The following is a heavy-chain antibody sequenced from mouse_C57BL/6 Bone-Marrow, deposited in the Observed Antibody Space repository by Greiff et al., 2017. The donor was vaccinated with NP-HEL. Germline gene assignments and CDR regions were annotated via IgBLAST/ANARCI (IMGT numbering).Heavy chain of an antibody. CDR2: IYPGDGDT. CDR1: GYAFSSSW. D-gene: IGHD4-1*02. CDR3: ARSQLGSGDY. Sequence: VQLQQSGPELVKPGASVKISCKASGYAFSSSWMNWVKQRPGKGLEWIGRIYPGDGDTNYNGKFKGKATLTADKSSSTAYMQLSSLTSEDSAVYFCARSQLGSGDYWGQGTTLTVSS. J-gene: IGHJ2*01. V-gene: IGHV1-82*01.